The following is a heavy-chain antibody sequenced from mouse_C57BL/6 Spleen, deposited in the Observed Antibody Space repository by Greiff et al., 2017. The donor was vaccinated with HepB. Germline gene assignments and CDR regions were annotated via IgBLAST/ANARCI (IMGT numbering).Heavy chain of an antibody. Sequence: DVKLVESGGGLVKPGGSLKLSCAASGFTFSSYAMSWVRQTPEKRLEWVATISDGGSYTYYPDNVKGRFTISRDNAKKHLYLQMSHLKSEDTAMYYCARDNYDGYYGDWYFDVWGTGTTVTVSS. CDR3: ARDNYDGYYGDWYFDV. CDR2: ISDGGSYT. D-gene: IGHD2-3*01. V-gene: IGHV5-4*01. CDR1: GFTFSSYA. J-gene: IGHJ1*03.